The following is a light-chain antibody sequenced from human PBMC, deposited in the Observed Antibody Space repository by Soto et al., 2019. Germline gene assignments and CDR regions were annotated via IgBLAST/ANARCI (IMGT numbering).Light chain of an antibody. CDR1: SSDVGGYNY. Sequence: QSVLTQPPPASGSPGQSVTISCTGTSSDVGGYNYVSWYQQHPGKAPKLMIYGVSKRPSGVPDRFSGSKSGNTASLTVSGLQAEDEADYYCSSYAGSNNYVFGTGTKVTVL. J-gene: IGLJ1*01. V-gene: IGLV2-8*01. CDR3: SSYAGSNNYV. CDR2: GVS.